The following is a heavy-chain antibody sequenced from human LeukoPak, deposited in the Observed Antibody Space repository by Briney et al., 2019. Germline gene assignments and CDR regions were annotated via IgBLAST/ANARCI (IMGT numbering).Heavy chain of an antibody. D-gene: IGHD2-2*01. CDR2: IYSGGST. CDR3: ARIGHDLYQTFDS. V-gene: IGHV3-66*01. CDR1: GFTVSSNY. Sequence: PGGSLRLSCAASGFTVSSNYMSWVRQAPGKGLEWVSVIYSGGSTYYADSVKGRFTISRDNSKNTLYLQMNSLRAEDTAVCYCARIGHDLYQTFDSWGHGTLITVSS. J-gene: IGHJ5*01.